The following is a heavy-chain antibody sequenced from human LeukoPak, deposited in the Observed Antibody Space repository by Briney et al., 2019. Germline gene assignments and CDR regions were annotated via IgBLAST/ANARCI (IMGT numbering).Heavy chain of an antibody. J-gene: IGHJ5*02. CDR3: ARDRLQLQS. Sequence: SETLSLTCTVSGGSISNYYWNWIRQPPGKGLEWIGYIYYTGNTNYNPSLKSRVTISVDTSKNQFSLKLSSVTAADTAVYYCARDRLQLQSWGQGALVTVSS. D-gene: IGHD1-1*01. CDR2: IYYTGNT. CDR1: GGSISNYY. V-gene: IGHV4-59*01.